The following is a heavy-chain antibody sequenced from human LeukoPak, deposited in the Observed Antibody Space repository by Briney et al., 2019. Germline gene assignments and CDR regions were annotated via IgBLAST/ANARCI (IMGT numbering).Heavy chain of an antibody. J-gene: IGHJ5*02. CDR1: GGSISSYY. Sequence: PETLSLTCTVSGGSISSYYWSWIRQPPGKGLEWIGSIYYSGSTYYSPSLKSRVTISIDTSKNQFSLKLSSVTAADTAVYYCARDLGSQMATISDWFDPWGQGTLVTVSS. D-gene: IGHD5-24*01. V-gene: IGHV4-59*12. CDR2: IYYSGST. CDR3: ARDLGSQMATISDWFDP.